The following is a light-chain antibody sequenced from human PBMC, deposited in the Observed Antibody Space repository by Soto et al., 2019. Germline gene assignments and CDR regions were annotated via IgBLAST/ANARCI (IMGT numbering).Light chain of an antibody. CDR3: ATWDTSLKGVX. CDR1: SSTIGTNY. CDR2: END. V-gene: IGLV1-51*01. Sequence: QSVLTQPPSVSAAPGQKVTISCSGSSSTIGTNYVSWYQHLPGTTPKLLINENDRRPSGIPDRFSGSKTGTSATLAITGLQTGDEAEYFCATWDTSLKGVXFGGGXKLXV. J-gene: IGLJ2*01.